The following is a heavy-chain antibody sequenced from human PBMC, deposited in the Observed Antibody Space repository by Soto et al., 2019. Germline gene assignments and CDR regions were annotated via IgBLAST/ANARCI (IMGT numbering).Heavy chain of an antibody. CDR3: ARGGTNTDIVLMVYATNNWFDP. CDR1: GDSVSSNSAA. V-gene: IGHV6-1*01. CDR2: TYYRSKWYN. D-gene: IGHD2-8*01. J-gene: IGHJ5*02. Sequence: QVQLQQSGPGLVKPSQTLSLTCANSGDSVSSNSAAWNWIRQSPSRGLEWLGRTYYRSKWYNDYAVSVKSRITINPDTSKNQFSLQLNSVTPEDTAVYYCARGGTNTDIVLMVYATNNWFDPWGQGTLVTVSS.